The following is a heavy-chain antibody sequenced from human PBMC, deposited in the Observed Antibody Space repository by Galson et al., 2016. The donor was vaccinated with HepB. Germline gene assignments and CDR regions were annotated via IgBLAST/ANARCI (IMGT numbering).Heavy chain of an antibody. CDR3: AKFPWFGNTRYFGL. D-gene: IGHD3-10*01. V-gene: IGHV4-31*03. Sequence: TLSLTCIVSGGSISTDAYYCTWIRQHPGTGLEWIGYIHYSGSTYSNPSLKSRVTISVDTSKNQFSLHLRSVTAADTAVYYWAKFPWFGNTRYFGLWGRGTLVSVSS. J-gene: IGHJ2*01. CDR2: IHYSGST. CDR1: GGSISTDAYY.